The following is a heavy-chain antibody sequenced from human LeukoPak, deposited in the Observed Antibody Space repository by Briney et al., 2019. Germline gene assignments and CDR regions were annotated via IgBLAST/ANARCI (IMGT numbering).Heavy chain of an antibody. D-gene: IGHD3-22*01. Sequence: SETLSLTCAVSGYSISSGYYWGWIRQPPGKGLEWIGSIYHSGSTYYNPSLKSRVTIPVDTSKNQFSLKLSSVTAADTAVYYCARSSGYQLYNWFDPWGQGTLVTVSS. V-gene: IGHV4-38-2*01. CDR2: IYHSGST. CDR1: GYSISSGYY. J-gene: IGHJ5*02. CDR3: ARSSGYQLYNWFDP.